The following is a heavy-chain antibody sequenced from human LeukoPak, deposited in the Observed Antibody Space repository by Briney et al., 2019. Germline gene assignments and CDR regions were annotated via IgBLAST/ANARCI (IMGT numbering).Heavy chain of an antibody. J-gene: IGHJ4*02. D-gene: IGHD3-22*01. V-gene: IGHV4-59*01. CDR3: ARFLGQWFPTGYYFDY. Sequence: PSETLSLTCTVSGGSISSYYWSWIRQPPGKGLEWIGYIYYSGSTNYNPSLKSRVTISVDTSKNQFSLKLSSVTAADTAVYYCARFLGQWFPTGYYFDYWGQGTLVTVSS. CDR2: IYYSGST. CDR1: GGSISSYY.